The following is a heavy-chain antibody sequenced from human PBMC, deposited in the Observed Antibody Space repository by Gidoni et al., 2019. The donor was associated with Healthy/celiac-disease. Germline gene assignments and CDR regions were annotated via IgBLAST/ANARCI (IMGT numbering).Heavy chain of an antibody. Sequence: QLQLQESGPGLVKPSETLSLTCTVSGGSISSSSYYWGWIRQPPGKGLEWIGSSYYSGSTYYNPSLKSRVTISVDTSKNQFSLKLSSVTAADTAVYYCASPSSSSWYEERTFVTRFDYWGQGTLVTVSS. CDR3: ASPSSSSWYEERTFVTRFDY. CDR1: GGSISSSSYY. CDR2: SYYSGST. J-gene: IGHJ4*02. D-gene: IGHD6-13*01. V-gene: IGHV4-39*01.